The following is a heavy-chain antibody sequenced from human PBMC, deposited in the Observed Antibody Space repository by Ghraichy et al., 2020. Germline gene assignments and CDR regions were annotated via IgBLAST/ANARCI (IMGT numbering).Heavy chain of an antibody. CDR2: ISYDGSNK. Sequence: GGSLRLSCAASGFTFSSYAMHWVRQAPGEGLEWVAVISYDGSNKYYADSVKGRFSISRDNSKNTLYLQMNSLRAEGTALYYCAKTHGDYGLYWGQGTLVTVSS. J-gene: IGHJ4*02. D-gene: IGHD4-17*01. V-gene: IGHV3-30*18. CDR1: GFTFSSYA. CDR3: AKTHGDYGLY.